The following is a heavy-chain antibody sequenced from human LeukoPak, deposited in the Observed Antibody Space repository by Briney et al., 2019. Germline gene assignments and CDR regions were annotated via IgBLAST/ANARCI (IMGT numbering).Heavy chain of an antibody. Sequence: SETLSLTCAVYGDSFSEYYWSWIRQSPGKGLEWIGDVTHSGTTNYNPSLKSRVIISVDLSKNQFSLKETSVTAADTAVYYCAKSNAWDWFDPWGQGTLVTVSS. D-gene: IGHD4-11*01. CDR3: AKSNAWDWFDP. V-gene: IGHV4-34*01. CDR2: VTHSGTT. CDR1: GDSFSEYY. J-gene: IGHJ5*02.